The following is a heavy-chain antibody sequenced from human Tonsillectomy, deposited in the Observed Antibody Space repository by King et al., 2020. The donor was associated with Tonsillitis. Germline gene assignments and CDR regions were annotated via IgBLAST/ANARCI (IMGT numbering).Heavy chain of an antibody. V-gene: IGHV1-46*01. J-gene: IGHJ4*02. D-gene: IGHD7-27*01. CDR2: INPST. Sequence: QLVQSGAEVKKPGASVKVSCKASGYPFTDSYIHWVRQAHGQGLEWMGIINPSTTYAQKFQGRLTVTRDTSTSTVYMELSSLRSEDTAVYYCARDGGHWDFDYWGQGTLVTVSS. CDR3: ARDGGHWDFDY. CDR1: GYPFTDSY.